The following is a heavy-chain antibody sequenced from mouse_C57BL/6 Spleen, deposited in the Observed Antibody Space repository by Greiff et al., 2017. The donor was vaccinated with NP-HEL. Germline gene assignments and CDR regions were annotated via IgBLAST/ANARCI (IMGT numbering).Heavy chain of an antibody. Sequence: EVQLQQSGAELVRPGASVKLSCTASGFNIKDYYMHWVKQRPEQGLEWIGRIDPEDGDTEYAPKFQGKATMTADTSSNTAYLQLSSLTSEDTAVYYCTRYYGSSSYAMDYWGQGTSVTVSS. CDR1: GFNIKDYY. D-gene: IGHD1-1*01. J-gene: IGHJ4*01. V-gene: IGHV14-1*01. CDR3: TRYYGSSSYAMDY. CDR2: IDPEDGDT.